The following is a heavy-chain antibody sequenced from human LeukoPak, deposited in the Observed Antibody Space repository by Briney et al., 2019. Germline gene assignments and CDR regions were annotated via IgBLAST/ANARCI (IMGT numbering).Heavy chain of an antibody. CDR2: IYPDYSDT. V-gene: IGHV5-51*01. D-gene: IGHD3-3*01. CDR3: ARLDYDFWSGYDY. Sequence: GESLKISCRGSGYKFSSYWIGWVRQMPGKGLEWMGVIYPDYSDTRYSPPFQGQVTISADKSISTAYLQWSSLKASDTAMYYCARLDYDFWSGYDYWGQGTLVTVSS. CDR1: GYKFSSYW. J-gene: IGHJ4*02.